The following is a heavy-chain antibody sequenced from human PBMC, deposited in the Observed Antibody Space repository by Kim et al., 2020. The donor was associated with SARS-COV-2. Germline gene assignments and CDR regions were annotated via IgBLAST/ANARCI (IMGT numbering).Heavy chain of an antibody. D-gene: IGHD3-3*01. Sequence: KSRITINPDTSKNQFSLQLNSVTPEDTAVYYCAKTYYDFWSGYPAYYFDYWGQGTLVTVSS. J-gene: IGHJ4*02. V-gene: IGHV6-1*01. CDR3: AKTYYDFWSGYPAYYFDY.